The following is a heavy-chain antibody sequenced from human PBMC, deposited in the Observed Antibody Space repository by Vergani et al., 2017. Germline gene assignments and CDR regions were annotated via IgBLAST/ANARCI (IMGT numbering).Heavy chain of an antibody. V-gene: IGHV4-30-4*01. CDR1: VGSISSDNYY. J-gene: IGHJ1*01. D-gene: IGHD1-26*01. CDR3: TRYRGGDSEYFQH. Sequence: QVQLKESGPGLVKPSQTLSLTCTVSVGSISSDNYYWSWIRQPPGKGLEWIGYSYYSGFTYYNPSLKSRVSISVDTSKNQFSLKLSCVTAADTAVYYFTRYRGGDSEYFQHWGQGTLVTVSS. CDR2: SYYSGFT.